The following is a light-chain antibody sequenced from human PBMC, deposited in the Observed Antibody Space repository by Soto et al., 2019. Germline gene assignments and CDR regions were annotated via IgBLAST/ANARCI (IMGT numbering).Light chain of an antibody. CDR1: QGVSRK. J-gene: IGKJ4*01. CDR2: GAS. Sequence: TQSPGTLSVAPGERVNISCMASQGVSRKLAWYQHKPGQAPRLLISGASTGATGIPARFSGSGSGTEFTLTISSLQSEDCAIYYSQEYDTWPISFGGGTKVDIK. V-gene: IGKV3-15*01. CDR3: QEYDTWPIS.